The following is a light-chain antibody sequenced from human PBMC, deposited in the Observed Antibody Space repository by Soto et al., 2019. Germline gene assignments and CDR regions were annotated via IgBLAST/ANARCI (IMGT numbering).Light chain of an antibody. CDR1: SSNIGSYT. J-gene: IGLJ2*01. CDR3: AAWDDSLTGMV. V-gene: IGLV1-44*01. CDR2: SNN. Sequence: QSVLTQPPSASGTPGQRVTISCSGSSSNIGSYTVNWYLQLPGTTPKLLIYSNNRRPSGVPDRFSGSKSGTSASLAISGLQSGDEADYYCAAWDDSLTGMVFGGGTKLTVL.